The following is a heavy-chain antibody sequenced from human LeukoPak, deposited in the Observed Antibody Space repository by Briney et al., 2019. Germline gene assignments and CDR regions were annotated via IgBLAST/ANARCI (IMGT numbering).Heavy chain of an antibody. CDR2: ISSSSSYI. J-gene: IGHJ4*02. D-gene: IGHD3-3*01. Sequence: TGGSLRLSCAASGFTFSSYSMNWVRQAPGKGLEWVSSISSSSSYIYYAGSVKGRFTISRDNAKNSLYLQMNSLRAEDTAVYYCARGDFWSGYYRYFDYWGQGTLVTVSS. V-gene: IGHV3-21*01. CDR1: GFTFSSYS. CDR3: ARGDFWSGYYRYFDY.